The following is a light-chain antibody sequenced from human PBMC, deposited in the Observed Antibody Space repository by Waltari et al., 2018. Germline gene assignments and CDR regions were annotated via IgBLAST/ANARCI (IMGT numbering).Light chain of an antibody. CDR3: QQHHNSPYT. CDR2: RAS. J-gene: IGKJ2*01. V-gene: IGKV1-5*03. CDR1: QDVKNW. Sequence: DIQMTQSPSTLSASVGDRVSITSRTSQDVKNWVAWYQQKPGQAPNRLIYRASVLETGVPSRFSGSGSGTEFTLTISGLQPDDFATYYCQQHHNSPYTFGQGTKLEI.